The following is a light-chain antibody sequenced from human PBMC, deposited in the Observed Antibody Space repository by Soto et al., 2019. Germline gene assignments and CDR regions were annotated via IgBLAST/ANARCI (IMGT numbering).Light chain of an antibody. Sequence: EIQMTQSPSSLSASVGDRVTITCRASQGISTYLAWYQQKPGKVPTLLIDGASTLQSGVPSRLSGSGSGTDVTLIINSLQPEDVATYYCQKYDSAPWTFGQGTKVEIK. V-gene: IGKV1-27*01. CDR3: QKYDSAPWT. CDR2: GAS. J-gene: IGKJ1*01. CDR1: QGISTY.